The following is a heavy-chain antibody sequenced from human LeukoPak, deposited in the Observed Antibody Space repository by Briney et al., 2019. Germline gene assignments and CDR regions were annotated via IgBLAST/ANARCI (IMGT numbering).Heavy chain of an antibody. Sequence: GGSLRLSCAASGFTFSSYAMSWVRQAPGQGLEWVANINTDGSTTNYVESVRGRFTISRDNTRNSLSLQMNNLRDEDTAVYYCARSLYGSGSYYLDYWGQGTLVTVSS. V-gene: IGHV3-7*03. CDR3: ARSLYGSGSYYLDY. CDR1: GFTFSSYA. J-gene: IGHJ4*02. CDR2: INTDGSTT. D-gene: IGHD3-10*01.